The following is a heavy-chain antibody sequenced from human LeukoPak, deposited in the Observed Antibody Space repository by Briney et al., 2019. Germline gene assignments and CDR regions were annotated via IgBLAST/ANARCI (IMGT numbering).Heavy chain of an antibody. CDR2: IIPIFGTA. J-gene: IGHJ4*02. V-gene: IGHV1-69*13. Sequence: ASVKVSCKASGGTFSSYAISWVRQVPGQGLEWMGGIIPIFGTANYAQKFQGGVTITADESTSTAYMELSSLRSEDTAVYYCARDKPRFYCYDSSGYYPTLDYWGQGTLVTVSS. CDR1: GGTFSSYA. D-gene: IGHD3-22*01. CDR3: ARDKPRFYCYDSSGYYPTLDY.